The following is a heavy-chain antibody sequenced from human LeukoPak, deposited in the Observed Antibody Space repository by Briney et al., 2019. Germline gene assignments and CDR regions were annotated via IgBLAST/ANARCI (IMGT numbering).Heavy chain of an antibody. CDR2: IKQDGSEK. Sequence: GGSLRPSCAASGFTFSSYWMSWVRQAPGKGLEWVANIKQDGSEKYYVDSVKGRFTISRDNAKNSLYLQMNSLRAEDTAVYYCARNAYQLESRAENWFDPWGQGTLVTVSS. V-gene: IGHV3-7*01. CDR1: GFTFSSYW. D-gene: IGHD2-2*01. J-gene: IGHJ5*02. CDR3: ARNAYQLESRAENWFDP.